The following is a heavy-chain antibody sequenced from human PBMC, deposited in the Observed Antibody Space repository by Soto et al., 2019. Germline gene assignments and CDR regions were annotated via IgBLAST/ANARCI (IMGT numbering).Heavy chain of an antibody. CDR2: IYYSGST. D-gene: IGHD4-17*01. CDR1: GGSVSSGSYY. V-gene: IGHV4-61*01. Sequence: QVQLQESGPGLVKPSETLSLTCTVSGGSVSSGSYYWSWIRQPPGKGLAWSGYIYYSGSTNYNPSLKSRVTISVDTAKNQFSLWLSSVTAADTAVYYCARDQYGDYVGRYFDLWGRGTLVTVSS. J-gene: IGHJ2*01. CDR3: ARDQYGDYVGRYFDL.